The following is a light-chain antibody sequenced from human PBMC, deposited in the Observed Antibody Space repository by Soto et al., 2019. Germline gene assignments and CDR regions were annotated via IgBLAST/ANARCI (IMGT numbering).Light chain of an antibody. CDR3: HHYNTYST. CDR1: QSISSW. Sequence: DIQMTQSPSTLSASVGDRVTITCRASQSISSWLAWYQQKPGKAPKLLIYKASSLESGVPSRFSGSGSGTEFTLTITSLQPDDFATYYCHHYNTYSTFGQGTKVDIK. CDR2: KAS. J-gene: IGKJ1*01. V-gene: IGKV1-5*03.